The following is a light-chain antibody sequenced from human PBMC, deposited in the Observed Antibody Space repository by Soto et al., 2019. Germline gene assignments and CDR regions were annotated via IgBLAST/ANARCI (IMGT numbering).Light chain of an antibody. V-gene: IGKV3-20*01. CDR3: QQYGSSPPIT. CDR1: QSVSSSY. CDR2: GAS. J-gene: IGKJ5*01. Sequence: EIVLTQSPGTLSLSPGERATLSCRASQSVSSSYLAWYQQKPGQAPRLLIYGASSRATGIPDRFSDSGSGTDFTLTICRLEPEDFAVYYCQQYGSSPPITFGQGTRLEIK.